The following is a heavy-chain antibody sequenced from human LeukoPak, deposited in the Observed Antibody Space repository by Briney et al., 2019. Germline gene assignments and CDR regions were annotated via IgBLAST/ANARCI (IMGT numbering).Heavy chain of an antibody. Sequence: GGSLRLSCAASGFTFSSYGMHWVRQAPGKGLEWVAVIRYDGSNKYYADSVKGRFTISRDNAKNSLYLQMNSLRAEDTAVYYCAKRGGGSYPDVWGKGTTVTISS. V-gene: IGHV3-33*03. D-gene: IGHD1-26*01. CDR2: IRYDGSNK. J-gene: IGHJ6*04. CDR3: AKRGGGSYPDV. CDR1: GFTFSSYG.